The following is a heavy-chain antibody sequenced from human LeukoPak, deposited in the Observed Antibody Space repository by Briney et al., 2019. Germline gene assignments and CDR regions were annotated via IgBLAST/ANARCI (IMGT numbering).Heavy chain of an antibody. CDR2: INQDGSEK. D-gene: IGHD4-17*01. Sequence: GGSLRLSCAASGFTFNSFWMSWVRQAPGKGLEWVANINQDGSEKYYMDSVKGRLTISRENAKNSLYLQMNSLRVEDTAVYYCARDDFGDYVIDYWGQGTLVTVSS. CDR3: ARDDFGDYVIDY. V-gene: IGHV3-7*03. CDR1: GFTFNSFW. J-gene: IGHJ4*02.